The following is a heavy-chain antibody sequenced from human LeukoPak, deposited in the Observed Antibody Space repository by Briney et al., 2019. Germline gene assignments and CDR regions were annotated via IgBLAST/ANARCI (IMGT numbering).Heavy chain of an antibody. V-gene: IGHV1-2*02. CDR2: INPDSGDT. D-gene: IGHD4-17*01. Sequence: ASVKVSCKASGYTFTGYYMHWVRQAPGQGLEWMGWINPDSGDTNYAQKFQGRVTMTRDTSISTAYMELSRLRSDDTAMFYCAKVIHGAVTFDIWGQGTMVTASS. J-gene: IGHJ3*02. CDR1: GYTFTGYY. CDR3: AKVIHGAVTFDI.